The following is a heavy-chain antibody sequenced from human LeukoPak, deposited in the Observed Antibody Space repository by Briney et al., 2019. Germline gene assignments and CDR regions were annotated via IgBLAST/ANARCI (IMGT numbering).Heavy chain of an antibody. J-gene: IGHJ4*02. CDR3: ARNLRYSGSYYPEAAFDY. V-gene: IGHV4-59*02. D-gene: IGHD1-26*01. Sequence: SETLSLTCTVSGGSVNDYYWNWIRQPPGKGLEWIGYIYYSGSTNYNPSLKSRVTTSVDTSKNQFSLKLSSVTAADTAVYYCARNLRYSGSYYPEAAFDYWGQGTLVTVSS. CDR2: IYYSGST. CDR1: GGSVNDYY.